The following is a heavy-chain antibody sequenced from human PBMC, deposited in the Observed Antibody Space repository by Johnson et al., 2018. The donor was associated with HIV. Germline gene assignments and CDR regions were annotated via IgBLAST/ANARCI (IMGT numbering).Heavy chain of an antibody. J-gene: IGHJ3*02. CDR1: GFTFSSYA. Sequence: QVQLVESGGGVVQPGRSLRLSCAASGFTFSSYAMHWVRQAPGKGLEWVAFISYDGSNKYYADSVKGRFTISRDNSKNTLYLQMNSLRAEDTAVYYCARARTYYNFWSDAFDIWG. D-gene: IGHD3-3*01. CDR3: ARARTYYNFWSDAFDI. V-gene: IGHV3-30-3*01. CDR2: ISYDGSNK.